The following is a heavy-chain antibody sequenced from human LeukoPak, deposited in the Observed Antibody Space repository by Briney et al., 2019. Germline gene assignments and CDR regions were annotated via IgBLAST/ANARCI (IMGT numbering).Heavy chain of an antibody. V-gene: IGHV1-18*01. Sequence: ASVKVSCKASGYTLTSYGISWVRQAPGQGLEWMGWISAYNGNTNYAQKLQGRVTMTTDTSTSTAYMELRSLRSDNTAVYYCARDPPLAYCGGDCSGRKYFDYWGQGTLVTVSS. CDR2: ISAYNGNT. CDR1: GYTLTSYG. CDR3: ARDPPLAYCGGDCSGRKYFDY. D-gene: IGHD2-21*01. J-gene: IGHJ4*02.